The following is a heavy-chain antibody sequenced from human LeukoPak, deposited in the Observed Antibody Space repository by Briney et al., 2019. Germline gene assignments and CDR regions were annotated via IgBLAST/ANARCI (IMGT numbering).Heavy chain of an antibody. CDR2: IKQDGSEE. Sequence: PGGSLRLSCAASGFTFSDYYMSWIRQAPGKGLEWVADIKQDGSEEFYVDSVKGRFTISRDNAKNSVYLQMNSLRVEDTAVYFCARSGFSAYDNWGQGTLVTVSS. D-gene: IGHD3-10*01. CDR3: ARSGFSAYDN. CDR1: GFTFSDYY. J-gene: IGHJ4*02. V-gene: IGHV3-7*01.